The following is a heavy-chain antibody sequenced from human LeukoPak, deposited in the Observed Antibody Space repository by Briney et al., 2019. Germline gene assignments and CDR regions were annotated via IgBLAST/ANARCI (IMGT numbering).Heavy chain of an antibody. CDR1: GYAFTTFH. D-gene: IGHD1-26*01. J-gene: IGHJ4*02. V-gene: IGHV1-46*01. Sequence: ASVKVSCKASGYAFTTFHLQWVRQAPGQGPEWMGVINPYSESTTYAQKFQGRVTLTRDMSTSTVYMELSSLRSEDTAIYYCVRDASGSYLFDYWGQGTLVTVSS. CDR2: INPYSEST. CDR3: VRDASGSYLFDY.